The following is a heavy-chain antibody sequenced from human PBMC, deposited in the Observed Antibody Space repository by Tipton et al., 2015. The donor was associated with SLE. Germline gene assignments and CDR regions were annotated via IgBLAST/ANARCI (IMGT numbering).Heavy chain of an antibody. V-gene: IGHV4-39*02. CDR1: GGSISSGGSGFYY. CDR2: ISYTGST. J-gene: IGHJ4*02. Sequence: TLSLTCSVSGGSISSGGSGFYYWGWVRQPPGKGLEFIGSISYTGSTYYNLSLKSRVTISIDTSTNHFSLKLRSVTAADTAVYYCARSWNDAPPDLGYWGQGTLVTVSS. CDR3: ARSWNDAPPDLGY. D-gene: IGHD1-1*01.